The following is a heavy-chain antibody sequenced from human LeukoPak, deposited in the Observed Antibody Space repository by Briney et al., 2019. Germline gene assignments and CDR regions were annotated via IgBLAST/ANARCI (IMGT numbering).Heavy chain of an antibody. CDR1: GGTFSNYA. CDR2: IIPIFGTA. CDR3: ASIGGLAARSYYYYMDV. Sequence: SVKVSCKASGGTFSNYAISWVRQAPGQGLEWMGGIIPIFGTANYAQKFQGRVTITADESTSTAYMELSSLRSEDTAVYYCASIGGLAARSYYYYMDVWGKGTTVTVSS. V-gene: IGHV1-69*01. J-gene: IGHJ6*03. D-gene: IGHD6-6*01.